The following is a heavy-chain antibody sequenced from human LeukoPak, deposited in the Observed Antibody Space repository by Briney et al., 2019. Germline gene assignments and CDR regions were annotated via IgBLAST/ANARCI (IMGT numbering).Heavy chain of an antibody. CDR1: GDSVSNDRYY. V-gene: IGHV4-61*01. CDR2: IRYSGHT. Sequence: SETLSLTCTVSGDSVSNDRYYWTWMRQSRGKGLEWIAYIRYSGHTNYNPSLDTRVTISLDASKNQLSLRLYSVTAADTAMYYCARYNWNTWFDPWGQGALVTVSS. CDR3: ARYNWNTWFDP. D-gene: IGHD1-1*01. J-gene: IGHJ5*02.